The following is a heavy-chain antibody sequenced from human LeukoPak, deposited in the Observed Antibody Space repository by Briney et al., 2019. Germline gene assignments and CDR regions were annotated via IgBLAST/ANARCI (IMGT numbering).Heavy chain of an antibody. CDR2: TYFSGSP. J-gene: IGHJ4*02. D-gene: IGHD5-12*01. Sequence: SETLSLTCAVYGGSFSSYYWSWIRQPPGKGLEWIGYTYFSGSPNYNPSLKSRVTTSLDTSKNQLSLKLNSVTAADTALYYCARHGYSGYAVHFDYWGQGTLVIVSS. CDR3: ARHGYSGYAVHFDY. V-gene: IGHV4-59*08. CDR1: GGSFSSYY.